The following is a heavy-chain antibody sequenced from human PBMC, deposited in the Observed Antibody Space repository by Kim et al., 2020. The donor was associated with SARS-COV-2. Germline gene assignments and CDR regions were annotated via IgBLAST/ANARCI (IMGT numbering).Heavy chain of an antibody. V-gene: IGHV3-21*01. Sequence: GGSLRLSCAASGFAFSTYTMTWVRQAPGRGLEWVSSITSSRSYIYYADSVKGRFAISRDNAKNSLYLQMNSLRAEDTAVYYCARETGYCSSTSCHEDNWFDPWGQGTLVTVSS. J-gene: IGHJ5*02. CDR3: ARETGYCSSTSCHEDNWFDP. D-gene: IGHD2-2*01. CDR1: GFAFSTYT. CDR2: ITSSRSYI.